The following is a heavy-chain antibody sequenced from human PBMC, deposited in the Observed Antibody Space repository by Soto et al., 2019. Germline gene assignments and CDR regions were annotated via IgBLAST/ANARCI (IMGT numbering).Heavy chain of an antibody. D-gene: IGHD3-10*01. Sequence: QVQLQESGPGLVKPSETLSLTCTVSGGSISSYYWSWIRQPPGKGLEWIGYIYYSGSTNYNPSLKSRVTISVDTSKNQFSLKLSSVTAADTAVYYCARESGEGAFDSWGQGTMVTVSS. J-gene: IGHJ3*02. V-gene: IGHV4-59*01. CDR3: ARESGEGAFDS. CDR2: IYYSGST. CDR1: GGSISSYY.